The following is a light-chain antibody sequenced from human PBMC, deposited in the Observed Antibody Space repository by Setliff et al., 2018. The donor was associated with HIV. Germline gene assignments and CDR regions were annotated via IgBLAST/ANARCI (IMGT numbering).Light chain of an antibody. J-gene: IGLJ1*01. CDR1: SSDVGGYTY. Sequence: QSALTQPASVSGSPGQSITISCTGTSSDVGGYTYVPWYQQHPGKAPKLMIYDVSNRPSGVSDRFSGSKSGNTASLTISGLQAEDEADYYCSSYTTSDTLVFGTGTKVTVL. CDR2: DVS. V-gene: IGLV2-14*03. CDR3: SSYTTSDTLV.